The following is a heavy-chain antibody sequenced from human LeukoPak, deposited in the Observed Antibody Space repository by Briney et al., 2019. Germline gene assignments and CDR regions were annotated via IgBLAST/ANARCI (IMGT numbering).Heavy chain of an antibody. CDR2: MNPNSGNT. CDR3: AKDLSVVTPAPGAAFDI. V-gene: IGHV1-8*01. Sequence: ASVKVSCKASGYTFTSYDINWVRQATGQGLEWMGWMNPNSGNTGYAQKFQGRVTMTRNTSISTAYMELSSLRSEDTAVYYCAKDLSVVTPAPGAAFDIWGQGTMVTVSS. D-gene: IGHD2-21*02. CDR1: GYTFTSYD. J-gene: IGHJ3*02.